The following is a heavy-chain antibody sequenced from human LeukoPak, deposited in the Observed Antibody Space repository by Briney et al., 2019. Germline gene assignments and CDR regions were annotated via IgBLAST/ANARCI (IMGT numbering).Heavy chain of an antibody. CDR1: GGTFSNYA. D-gene: IGHD3-10*01. V-gene: IGHV1-69*13. J-gene: IGHJ4*02. Sequence: SVKVSCKASGGTFSNYAISWVRQAPGQGLEWMGGIIPIFGTANYAQKFQGRVTITADESTSTAYMELSSLRSEDTAVYYCARGRTYYYGSGSYSPPDYWGQGTLVTVSS. CDR3: ARGRTYYYGSGSYSPPDY. CDR2: IIPIFGTA.